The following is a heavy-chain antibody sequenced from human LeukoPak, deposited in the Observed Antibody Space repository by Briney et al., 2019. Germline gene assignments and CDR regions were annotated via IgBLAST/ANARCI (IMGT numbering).Heavy chain of an antibody. Sequence: GGSLRLSCAASGFSFSIYSMNWVRQAPGKGLEWVSYISRSSSSDIYYAYSVRGRFTISRDNAKNSLYLQMNSLRDAATAVYYCARISSAFDIWGQGTMVTVSS. D-gene: IGHD6-13*01. CDR1: GFSFSIYS. CDR3: ARISSAFDI. V-gene: IGHV3-48*02. CDR2: ISRSSSSDI. J-gene: IGHJ3*02.